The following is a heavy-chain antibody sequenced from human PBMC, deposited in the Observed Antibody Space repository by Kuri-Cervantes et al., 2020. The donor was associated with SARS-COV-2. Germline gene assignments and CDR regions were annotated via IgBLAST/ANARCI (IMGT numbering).Heavy chain of an antibody. J-gene: IGHJ6*02. D-gene: IGHD3-3*01. V-gene: IGHV1-69*06. CDR2: IIPIFGTA. Sequence: SVKVSCKASGGTFSSYAISWVRQAPGQGLEWMGGIIPIFGTANYAQKFQGRVTITADTSTDTAYMELSSLRSEDTAVYYCATIIWSGLYYYYGMDVWGQGTTVTVSS. CDR3: ATIIWSGLYYYYGMDV. CDR1: GGTFSSYA.